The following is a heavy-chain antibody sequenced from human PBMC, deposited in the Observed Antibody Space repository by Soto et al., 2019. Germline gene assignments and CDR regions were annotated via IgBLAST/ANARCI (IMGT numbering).Heavy chain of an antibody. CDR2: IYPGDSDT. J-gene: IGHJ6*02. CDR1: GYSFTSYW. CDR3: ARQGSNQYYFYFYGMDV. Sequence: PGESLKISCKASGYSFTSYWIAWVLQMPWKGLEWMGIIYPGDSDTRYSPSFQGQVTISADKSISTAYLQWSSLKASDTAMYYCARQGSNQYYFYFYGMDVWGQGTTVTVSS. V-gene: IGHV5-51*01. D-gene: IGHD4-4*01.